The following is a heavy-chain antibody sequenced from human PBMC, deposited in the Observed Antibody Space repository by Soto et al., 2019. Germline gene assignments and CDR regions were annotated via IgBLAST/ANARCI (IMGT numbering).Heavy chain of an antibody. J-gene: IGHJ6*03. CDR3: AATPHYDILTGSLYYYMDV. CDR1: GGSISSYY. D-gene: IGHD3-9*01. Sequence: PSETLSLTCTVSGGSISSYYWSWIRQPPGKGLEWIGYIYYSGSTNYNPSLKSRVTISVDTSKNQFSLKLSSVTAADTAVYYCAATPHYDILTGSLYYYMDVWGKGTTVTVSS. CDR2: IYYSGST. V-gene: IGHV4-59*01.